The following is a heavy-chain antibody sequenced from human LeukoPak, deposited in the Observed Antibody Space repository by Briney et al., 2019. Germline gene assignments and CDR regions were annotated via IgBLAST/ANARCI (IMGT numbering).Heavy chain of an antibody. CDR1: GGSFSGYY. Sequence: PSETLSLTCAVYGGSFSGYYWSWIRQPPGKGLEWIGEINHSGSTYYNPSLKSRVTISVDTSKNQFSLKLSSVTAADTAVYYCARLSGSPDSWGQGTLVTVSS. D-gene: IGHD1-26*01. J-gene: IGHJ4*02. CDR3: ARLSGSPDS. CDR2: INHSGST. V-gene: IGHV4-34*01.